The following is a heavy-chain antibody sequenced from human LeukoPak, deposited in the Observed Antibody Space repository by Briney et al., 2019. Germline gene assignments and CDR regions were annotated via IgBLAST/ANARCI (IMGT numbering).Heavy chain of an antibody. D-gene: IGHD6-13*01. Sequence: SVKVSCKASGGTFSNYGISWVRQAPGQGLEWMGGIIPIFGTANYAQKFQGRVTITADKSTSTAFMELSSLRSEDTAVYYCARDMEAAAVLSLDPWGQGTLVTVSS. J-gene: IGHJ5*02. CDR1: GGTFSNYG. CDR3: ARDMEAAAVLSLDP. V-gene: IGHV1-69*06. CDR2: IIPIFGTA.